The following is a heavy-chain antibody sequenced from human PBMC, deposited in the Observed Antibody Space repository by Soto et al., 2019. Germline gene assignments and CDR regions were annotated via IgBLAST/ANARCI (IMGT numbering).Heavy chain of an antibody. D-gene: IGHD4-4*01. CDR3: AKGSNFEMARNWFDP. Sequence: GGSLRLSCAASGFTFDDYAMHWVRQAPGKGLEWVSGISWNSGSIGYADSVKGRFTISRDNAKNSLYLQMNSLRAEDTALYYCAKGSNFEMARNWFDPWGQGTLVTVSS. V-gene: IGHV3-9*01. CDR1: GFTFDDYA. J-gene: IGHJ5*02. CDR2: ISWNSGSI.